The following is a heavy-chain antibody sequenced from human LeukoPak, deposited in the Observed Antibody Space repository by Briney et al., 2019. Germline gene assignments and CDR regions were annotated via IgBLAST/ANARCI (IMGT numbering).Heavy chain of an antibody. D-gene: IGHD2-2*02. J-gene: IGHJ3*02. Sequence: GASLQISCKGSRYSFISYWIGWVRQMPGKGLEWMGIIYPGDSDTRYSPSLQGQVTISADKSISTAYLQWSSLKASDTAMYYCARQRREAIALGAFDIWGQGTMVTVSS. CDR3: ARQRREAIALGAFDI. CDR1: RYSFISYW. CDR2: IYPGDSDT. V-gene: IGHV5-51*01.